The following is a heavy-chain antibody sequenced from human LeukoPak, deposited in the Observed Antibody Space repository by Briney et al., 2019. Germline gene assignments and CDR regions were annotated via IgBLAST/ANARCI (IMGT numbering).Heavy chain of an antibody. V-gene: IGHV1-18*01. Sequence: ASVTVSCTASGYTFTSYGISWVRQAPGQGLEWMGWISAYNGNTNYAQKLQGRVTMTTDTSTSTAYMELRSLRSDDTAVYYCARCRRGYCSSTSCYRVYYYGMDVWGQGTTVTVSS. D-gene: IGHD2-2*01. CDR3: ARCRRGYCSSTSCYRVYYYGMDV. J-gene: IGHJ6*02. CDR2: ISAYNGNT. CDR1: GYTFTSYG.